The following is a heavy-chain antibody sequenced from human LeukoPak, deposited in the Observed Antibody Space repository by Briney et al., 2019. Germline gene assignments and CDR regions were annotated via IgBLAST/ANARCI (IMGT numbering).Heavy chain of an antibody. D-gene: IGHD2-2*01. Sequence: GASVKVSCKASGYTFTTHDLTWVRQAPGQGLEWMGWINPNSGGTNYAQKFQGRVTMTRDTSISTAYMELSRLRSDDTAVYYCARGEGRYCSSTSCYAYNWFDPWGQGTLVTVSS. J-gene: IGHJ5*02. V-gene: IGHV1-2*02. CDR1: GYTFTTHD. CDR3: ARGEGRYCSSTSCYAYNWFDP. CDR2: INPNSGGT.